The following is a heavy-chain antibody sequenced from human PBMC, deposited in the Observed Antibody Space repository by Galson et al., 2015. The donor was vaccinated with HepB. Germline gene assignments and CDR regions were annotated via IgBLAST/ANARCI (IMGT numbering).Heavy chain of an antibody. CDR1: GYTFTSYA. CDR2: INTNTGNP. J-gene: IGHJ5*02. V-gene: IGHV7-4-1*02. D-gene: IGHD2-2*01. CDR3: AREGPLIRRVPAAINWFDP. Sequence: SVKVSCKASGYTFTSYAMNWVRQAPGQGLEWMGWINTNTGNPTYAQGFTGRFVFSLDTSVSTAYLQISSLKAEDAAVYYCAREGPLIRRVPAAINWFDPWGQGTLVTVSS.